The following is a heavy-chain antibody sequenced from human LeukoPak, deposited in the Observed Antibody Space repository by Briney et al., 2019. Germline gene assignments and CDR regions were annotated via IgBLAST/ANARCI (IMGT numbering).Heavy chain of an antibody. D-gene: IGHD5-24*01. CDR3: ASYVEMARFDY. CDR2: IYYSGST. CDR1: GGSISSYY. V-gene: IGHV4-59*08. J-gene: IGHJ4*02. Sequence: PSETLSLTCTVSGGSISSYYWSWIRQPPGKGLEWIGYIYYSGSTNYNPSLKSRVTISVDTSKNQFSLKLSSVTAADTAVYYCASYVEMARFDYWGQGTLDTVSS.